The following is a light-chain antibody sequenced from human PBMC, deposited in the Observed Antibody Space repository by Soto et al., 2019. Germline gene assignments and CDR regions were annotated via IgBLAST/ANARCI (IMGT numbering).Light chain of an antibody. J-gene: IGLJ7*01. CDR3: CSYACSSTCVV. CDR2: EGS. V-gene: IGLV2-23*01. CDR1: NNDDGSYNL. Sequence: QSVLTQPASVSGSPGQSITISCTGTNNDDGSYNLVSWYQQHPGKAPKLMIYEGSKRPSGVSNRFSGSKSDNTASLTISGLQADDEAYYYCCSYACSSTCVVFGGGTQLTVL.